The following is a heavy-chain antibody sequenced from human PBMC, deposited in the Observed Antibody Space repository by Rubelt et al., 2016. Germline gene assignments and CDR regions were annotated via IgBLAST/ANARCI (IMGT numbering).Heavy chain of an antibody. CDR3: ARGGGNSGGDY. V-gene: IGHV3-53*03. J-gene: IGHJ4*02. D-gene: IGHD4-23*01. CDR2: IYSGGST. Sequence: PGKGLEWVSIIYSGGSTYYADSVKGRFTISRDNAKNSLYLQMNSLRAEDTAVYYCARGGGNSGGDYWGQGTLVTVSS.